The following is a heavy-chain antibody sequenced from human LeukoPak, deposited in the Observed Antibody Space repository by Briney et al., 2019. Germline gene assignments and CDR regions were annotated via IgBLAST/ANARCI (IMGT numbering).Heavy chain of an antibody. J-gene: IGHJ4*02. V-gene: IGHV3-21*01. CDR2: ISSSSSYI. D-gene: IGHD1-26*01. Sequence: GGSLRLSCAASGFTFSSYSMNWVRQAPGKGLEWVSSISSSSSYIYYADSVKGRFTISRDNAKNSLYLQMNSLRAEDTAVYYCARAPQGSYPTDYWGQGTLVTVFS. CDR1: GFTFSSYS. CDR3: ARAPQGSYPTDY.